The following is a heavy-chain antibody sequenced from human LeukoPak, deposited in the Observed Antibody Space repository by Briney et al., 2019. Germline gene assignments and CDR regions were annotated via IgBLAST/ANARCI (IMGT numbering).Heavy chain of an antibody. CDR1: GGTFSSYA. CDR2: IIPIFGTA. D-gene: IGHD1-26*01. Sequence: SVKVSCKASGGTFSSYAISWVRQAPGQGLEWMGGIIPIFGTANYAQKFQGRVTITADESTSTAYMELSSLRSEDTAVYYCARERGRGRDSPWFDYWGQGTLVTVSS. CDR3: ARERGRGRDSPWFDY. J-gene: IGHJ4*02. V-gene: IGHV1-69*13.